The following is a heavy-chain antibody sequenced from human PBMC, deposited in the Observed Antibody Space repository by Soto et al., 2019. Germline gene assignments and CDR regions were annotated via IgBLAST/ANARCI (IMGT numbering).Heavy chain of an antibody. V-gene: IGHV2-70*01. CDR3: ARIQTVARYYYYYYGMDV. Sequence: SGPTLVNPTQTLTLTCTFSGFSLSTSGMCVSWIRQPPGKALEWLALIDWDDDKYYSTSLKTRLTISKDTSKNQVVLTMTNLDPVDTATYYCARIQTVARYYYYYYGMDVWGQGTTVTVSS. CDR2: IDWDDDK. J-gene: IGHJ6*02. CDR1: GFSLSTSGMC. D-gene: IGHD6-19*01.